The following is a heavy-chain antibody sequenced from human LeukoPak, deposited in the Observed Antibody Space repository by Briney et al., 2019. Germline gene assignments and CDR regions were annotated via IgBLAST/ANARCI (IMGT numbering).Heavy chain of an antibody. J-gene: IGHJ4*02. CDR2: IYYSGST. CDR3: ARGPKAYCGGDCYLDY. Sequence: SETLCLTCTVSGGSISSYYWSWIRQPPGKGLEWIGYIYYSGSTNYNPSLKSRVTISVDTSKNQFSLKLTSVTAADTAVYYCARGPKAYCGGDCYLDYWGQGTLVTVSS. CDR1: GGSISSYY. D-gene: IGHD2-21*02. V-gene: IGHV4-59*01.